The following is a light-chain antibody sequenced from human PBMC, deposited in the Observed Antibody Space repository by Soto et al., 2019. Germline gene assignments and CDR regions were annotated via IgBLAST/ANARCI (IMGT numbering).Light chain of an antibody. CDR3: SSYTTSSSDV. V-gene: IGLV2-14*01. J-gene: IGLJ1*01. CDR2: DVT. CDR1: SSDVGGYIY. Sequence: QSVLTQPASVSGSPGQSITISCTGTSSDVGGYIYVSWYQQHPGQAPKLLIYDVTSRPSGLSYLFSGSKSGNTASLTISGLQAEDEADYYCSSYTTSSSDVFGTGTKSTVL.